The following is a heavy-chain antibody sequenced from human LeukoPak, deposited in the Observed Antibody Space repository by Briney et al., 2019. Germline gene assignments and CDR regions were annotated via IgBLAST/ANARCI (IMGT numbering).Heavy chain of an antibody. CDR1: GYSFTTYW. J-gene: IGHJ4*02. CDR3: ARARSCCGGSCYAEY. CDR2: IYPGDSDT. V-gene: IGHV5-51*01. D-gene: IGHD2-15*01. Sequence: GESLKISCKGSGYSFTTYWIGLVRQMPGKGLEWMGIIYPGDSDTRYSPSFQGQVTISVDKSISTAYLQWSSLKASDTAMYYCARARSCCGGSCYAEYWGQGTLVTVSS.